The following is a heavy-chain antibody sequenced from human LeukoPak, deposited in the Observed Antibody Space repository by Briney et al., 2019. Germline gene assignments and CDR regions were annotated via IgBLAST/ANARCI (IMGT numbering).Heavy chain of an antibody. CDR2: IYYSGST. Sequence: PSETLSLTCTVSGGSISSYYWSWIRQPPGKGLEWIGYIYYSGSTNYNPSLKSRVTISVGTSKNQFSLKLSSVTAADTAVYYCARDRIVGATTYTTHYFDYWGQGTLVTVSS. V-gene: IGHV4-59*01. D-gene: IGHD1-26*01. CDR3: ARDRIVGATTYTTHYFDY. CDR1: GGSISSYY. J-gene: IGHJ4*02.